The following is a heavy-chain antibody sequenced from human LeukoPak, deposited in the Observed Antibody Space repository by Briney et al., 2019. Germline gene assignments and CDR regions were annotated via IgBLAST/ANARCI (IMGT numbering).Heavy chain of an antibody. V-gene: IGHV4-34*01. D-gene: IGHD3-22*01. CDR2: INHSGST. CDR1: GGSFSGYY. CDR3: VRRSGYSSSEDY. J-gene: IGHJ4*02. Sequence: LSETLSLTCAVYGGSFSGYYWSWIRQPPGKGLEWIGEINHSGSTNYNPSLKSRVTISVDTSKNQFSLKLSSVTAADTAVYYCVRRSGYSSSEDYWGQGILVTVSS.